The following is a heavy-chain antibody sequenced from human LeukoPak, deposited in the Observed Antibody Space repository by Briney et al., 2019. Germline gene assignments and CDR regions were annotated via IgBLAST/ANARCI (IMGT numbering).Heavy chain of an antibody. CDR2: IIPILGIA. Sequence: GASVKVSCKASGGTFSSYAISWVRQAPEQGLEWMGRIIPILGIANYARKFQGRVTITADKSTSTAYMELSSLRSEDTAVYYCARIGIAAAGTPFDYWGQGTLVTVSS. J-gene: IGHJ4*02. CDR3: ARIGIAAAGTPFDY. V-gene: IGHV1-69*04. CDR1: GGTFSSYA. D-gene: IGHD6-13*01.